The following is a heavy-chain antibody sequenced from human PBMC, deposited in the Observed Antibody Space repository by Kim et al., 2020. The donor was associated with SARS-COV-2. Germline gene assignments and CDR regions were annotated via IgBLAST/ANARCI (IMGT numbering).Heavy chain of an antibody. J-gene: IGHJ4*02. V-gene: IGHV3-21*01. CDR3: ARPVVAATCGFDY. Sequence: GGSLRLSCAASGFTFSSYSMNWVRQAPGKGLEWVSSISSSSSYIYYADSVKGRFTISRDNAKNSLYLQMNSLRAEDTAVYYCARPVVAATCGFDYWGQGTLVTVSS. CDR2: ISSSSSYI. CDR1: GFTFSSYS. D-gene: IGHD2-15*01.